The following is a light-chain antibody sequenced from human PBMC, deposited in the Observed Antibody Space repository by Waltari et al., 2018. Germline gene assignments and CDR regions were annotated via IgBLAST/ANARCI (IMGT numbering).Light chain of an antibody. CDR3: ASYTSTNTVI. V-gene: IGLV2-14*03. J-gene: IGLJ2*01. CDR2: DVA. Sequence: QSALTQPASVSASPGQSITISCNGTSSHIGVYHYVSWYQQHPGKVPKLMIYDVARWPSGVSNRFSGSKSGNTASLTISGLQAEDEADYYCASYTSTNTVIFGGGTKVTVL. CDR1: SSHIGVYHY.